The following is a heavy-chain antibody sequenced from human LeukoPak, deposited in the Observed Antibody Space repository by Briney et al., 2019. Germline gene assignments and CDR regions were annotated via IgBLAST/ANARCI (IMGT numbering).Heavy chain of an antibody. D-gene: IGHD3-9*01. Sequence: GGSLRLSCAASGFTFNSYPLHWVRQAPGKGLEWVAVISYDGSNKYYADSVKGRFTISRDNSKNTLYLQMNTLRTEDTAVYYCARPGGPDILSPLSYRGQGTLVTVSS. J-gene: IGHJ4*02. V-gene: IGHV3-30*04. CDR2: ISYDGSNK. CDR3: ARPGGPDILSPLSY. CDR1: GFTFNSYP.